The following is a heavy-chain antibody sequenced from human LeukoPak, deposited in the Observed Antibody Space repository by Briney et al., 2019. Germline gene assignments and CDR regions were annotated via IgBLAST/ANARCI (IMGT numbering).Heavy chain of an antibody. CDR2: IYYSGRT. Sequence: SETLSLTCTLSGGSISLSSYYWGWVRQHPGKGLEWIVWIYYSGRTNYHPSLKNRDTISVETSKNQCSLKLSSVTAADTAVYYCARILGRLFDYWGEATLVIVSS. V-gene: IGHV4-39*01. CDR1: GGSISLSSYY. D-gene: IGHD7-27*01. J-gene: IGHJ4*02. CDR3: ARILGRLFDY.